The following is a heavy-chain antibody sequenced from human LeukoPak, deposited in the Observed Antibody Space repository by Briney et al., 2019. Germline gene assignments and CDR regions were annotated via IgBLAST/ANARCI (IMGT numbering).Heavy chain of an antibody. V-gene: IGHV3-53*01. CDR3: ATQPTYYYDSSGYGTPFDY. CDR2: IYSGGST. D-gene: IGHD3-22*01. J-gene: IGHJ4*02. Sequence: GGSLRLSCAASGFTVSSNYMSWVRQAPGKGLEWVSVIYSGGSTYYADSVKGRFTISRDNSKNTLYLQMNSLRAEDTAVYYCATQPTYYYDSSGYGTPFDYWGQGTLVTVSS. CDR1: GFTVSSNY.